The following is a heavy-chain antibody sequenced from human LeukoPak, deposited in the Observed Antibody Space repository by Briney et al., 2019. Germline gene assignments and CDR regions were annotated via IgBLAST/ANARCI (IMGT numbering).Heavy chain of an antibody. CDR2: IRSEAFLGTT. V-gene: IGHV3-49*04. CDR1: GCAFRDAA. Sequence: PGRSLRLSCEGSGCAFRDAALNWVRQAPGKGLEWLGFIRSEAFLGTTQTAASVKGRFTISRDDFKSVVYLHMDSLTTEDTAIYYCSRYLVGTTYAFDVWGQGTTVTVSS. D-gene: IGHD1-26*01. J-gene: IGHJ3*01. CDR3: SRYLVGTTYAFDV.